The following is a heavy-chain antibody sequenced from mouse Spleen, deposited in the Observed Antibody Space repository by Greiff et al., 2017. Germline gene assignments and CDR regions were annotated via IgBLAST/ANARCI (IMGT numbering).Heavy chain of an antibody. J-gene: IGHJ2*01. D-gene: IGHD2-10*01. CDR1: GFSLTSYG. CDR2: IWRGGST. V-gene: IGHV2-5-1*01. Sequence: QVQLKQSGPSLVQPSQSLSITCTVSGFSLTSYGVHWVRQSPGKGLEWLGVIWRGGSTDYNAAFMSRLSITKDNSKSQVFFKMNSLQADDTAIYYCAKTGDAYPSYFDYWGQGTTLTVSS. CDR3: AKTGDAYPSYFDY.